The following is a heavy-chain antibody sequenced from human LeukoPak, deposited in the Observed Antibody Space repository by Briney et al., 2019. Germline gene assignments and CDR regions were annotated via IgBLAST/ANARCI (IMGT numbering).Heavy chain of an antibody. CDR3: ARGGSHSYSYYYYYYMDV. V-gene: IGHV1-18*01. CDR2: ISAYNGNT. J-gene: IGHJ6*03. CDR1: DYTFTSYG. D-gene: IGHD1-26*01. Sequence: ASVKVSCKASDYTFTSYGISWVRQAPGQGLEWMGWISAYNGNTNYAQKLQGRVTMTTDTSTSTAYMELRSLRSDDTAVYYCARGGSHSYSYYYYYYMDVWGKGTTVTVSS.